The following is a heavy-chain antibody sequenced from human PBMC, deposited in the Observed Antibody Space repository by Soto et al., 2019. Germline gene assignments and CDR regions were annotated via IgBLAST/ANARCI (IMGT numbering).Heavy chain of an antibody. CDR3: AKIDYTYGMDV. CDR2: VSHDGSRK. D-gene: IGHD4-4*01. J-gene: IGHJ6*02. Sequence: QVYLVESGGAVVQPGRSLRLSCEASGFSFASYGMHWVRQAPGKGLEWVAVVSHDGSRKYYAESVKGRFTISRDNSKHTLYVEMSSLRPEDTAIYYCAKIDYTYGMDVWGQGATVTVSS. V-gene: IGHV3-30*18. CDR1: GFSFASYG.